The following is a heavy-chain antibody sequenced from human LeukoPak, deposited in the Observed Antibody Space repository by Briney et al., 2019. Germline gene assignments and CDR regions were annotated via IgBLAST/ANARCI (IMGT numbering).Heavy chain of an antibody. CDR1: GFTFSSYA. D-gene: IGHD4-17*01. V-gene: IGHV3-23*01. CDR2: ISLSGGST. J-gene: IGHJ2*01. Sequence: GGSLRLSCAASGFTFSSYAMTWVRQAPHKGLEWVSSISLSGGSTYYADSVKGRFTISRDNSKSTLYLQMNSLRAEDTALYYCARDVYGDFWYFDLWGRGTQVTVSS. CDR3: ARDVYGDFWYFDL.